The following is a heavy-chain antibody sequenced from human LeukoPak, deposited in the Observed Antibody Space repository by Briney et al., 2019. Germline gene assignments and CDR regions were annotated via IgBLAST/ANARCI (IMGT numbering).Heavy chain of an antibody. CDR2: IYYSGST. V-gene: IGHV4-59*01. Sequence: SETLSLTCTVSGGSISSYYWSWSRQPPGKGLEWIGYIYYSGSTNYNPSLKSRVTISVDTSKNQFSLKLSSVTAADTAVYYCARVPYYDSSGSLGFDYWGQGTLVTVSS. CDR1: GGSISSYY. CDR3: ARVPYYDSSGSLGFDY. J-gene: IGHJ4*02. D-gene: IGHD3-22*01.